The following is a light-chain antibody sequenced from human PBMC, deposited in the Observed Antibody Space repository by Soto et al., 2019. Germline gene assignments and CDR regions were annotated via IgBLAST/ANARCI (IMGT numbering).Light chain of an antibody. CDR3: HQYGSSPYT. V-gene: IGKV3-20*01. CDR1: QSVSSSY. Sequence: EIVLTQSPGTLSLSPGERATLSCRASQSVSSSYLAWYQQKPGQAPRLLIYGASSRATGIPDRFSGSGSGTEFTLTISRLEPEDFAVYYCHQYGSSPYTFGQGTKVDIK. CDR2: GAS. J-gene: IGKJ2*01.